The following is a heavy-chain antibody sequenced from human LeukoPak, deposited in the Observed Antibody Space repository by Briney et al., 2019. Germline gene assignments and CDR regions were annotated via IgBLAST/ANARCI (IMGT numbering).Heavy chain of an antibody. CDR2: IIPMYGTA. Sequence: SVKVSCKASGGTFDSHALSWVRQAPGQGLEWMGAIIPMYGTANYAQKFQGRVAIIADKSTSTAYMELNSLTSEDTAVYYCAIAQNNHGYVSFGMDVWGKGTTVTVSS. CDR1: GGTFDSHA. V-gene: IGHV1-69*06. D-gene: IGHD5-12*01. J-gene: IGHJ6*03. CDR3: AIAQNNHGYVSFGMDV.